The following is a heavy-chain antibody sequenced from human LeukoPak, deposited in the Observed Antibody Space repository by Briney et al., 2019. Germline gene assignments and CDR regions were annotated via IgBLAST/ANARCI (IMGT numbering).Heavy chain of an antibody. CDR3: ARDRGDGYNYNY. J-gene: IGHJ4*02. CDR1: GFTFSSYW. CDR2: INSDGNST. Sequence: PGGSLPLSCAASGFTFSSYWLHWVRQAPGKGLVWVSRINSDGNSTRYADSVKGRFTISRDNTKNTLFLQMNSLRAEDTAMYYCARDRGDGYNYNYWGQGTLVTVSS. D-gene: IGHD5-24*01. V-gene: IGHV3-74*01.